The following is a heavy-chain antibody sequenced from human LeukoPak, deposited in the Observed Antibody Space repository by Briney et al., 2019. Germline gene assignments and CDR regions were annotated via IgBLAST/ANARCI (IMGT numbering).Heavy chain of an antibody. Sequence: AASVKVSCKASGFTFTDYYISWVRQAPGQGLEWMGGIIPIFGTANYAQKFQGRVTITADESTSTAYMELSSLRSEDTTVYYYATNMVRGVSTYFDYWGQGTLVTVSS. J-gene: IGHJ4*02. D-gene: IGHD3-10*01. V-gene: IGHV1-69*13. CDR2: IIPIFGTA. CDR1: GFTFTDYY. CDR3: ATNMVRGVSTYFDY.